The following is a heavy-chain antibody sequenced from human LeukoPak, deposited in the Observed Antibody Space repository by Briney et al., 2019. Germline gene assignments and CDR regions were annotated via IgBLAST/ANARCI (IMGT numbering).Heavy chain of an antibody. CDR3: AREGDGLWFGEHHFDY. V-gene: IGHV4-4*07. D-gene: IGHD3-10*01. CDR2: IYTSGST. CDR1: GGSISSYY. J-gene: IGHJ4*02. Sequence: SETLSLTCTVSGGSISSYYWSWIRQPAGKGLEWIGRIYTSGSTNYNPSLKSRVTMSEDTSKNQFSLKLSSVTAADTAVYYCAREGDGLWFGEHHFDYWGQGTLVTVSS.